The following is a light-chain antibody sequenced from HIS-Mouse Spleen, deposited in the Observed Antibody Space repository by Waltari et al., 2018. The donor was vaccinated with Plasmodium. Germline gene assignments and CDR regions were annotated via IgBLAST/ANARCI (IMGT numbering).Light chain of an antibody. CDR2: EVS. Sequence: QSALTPPPSASGSPGPSVPISCTGTSSHVRGYNDVPWYQQHPGKAPKLMIYEVSKRPSGVPDRFSGSKSGNTASLTVSGLQAEDEADYYCSSYAGSNNLVFGGGTKLTVL. J-gene: IGLJ2*01. V-gene: IGLV2-8*01. CDR1: SSHVRGYND. CDR3: SSYAGSNNLV.